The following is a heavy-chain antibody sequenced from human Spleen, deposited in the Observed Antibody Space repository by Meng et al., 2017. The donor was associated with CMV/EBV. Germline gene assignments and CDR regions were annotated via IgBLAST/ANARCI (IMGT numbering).Heavy chain of an antibody. J-gene: IGHJ6*02. CDR1: AGSMSFYY. CDR3: ARDRSSTYYYYGMDV. CDR2: IYYSGNT. D-gene: IGHD2-15*01. V-gene: IGHV4-59*01. Sequence: GSLRLSCTVSAGSMSFYYWSWIRQPPGKGLEWIGHIYYSGNTNYNPSLKSRVTISLDTSRNQFSLKLSSMTAADTAVYYCARDRSSTYYYYGMDVWGQGTTVTVSS.